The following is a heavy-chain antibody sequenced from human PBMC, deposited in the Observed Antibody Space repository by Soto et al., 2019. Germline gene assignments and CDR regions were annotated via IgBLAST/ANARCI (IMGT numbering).Heavy chain of an antibody. CDR3: AKEPSPYVHGAVAQ. CDR2: ISGSGGST. J-gene: IGHJ4*02. V-gene: IGHV3-23*01. D-gene: IGHD6-19*01. Sequence: GGSLRLSCTASGFTFSSYAMSWVRQAPGKGLKWVSAISGSGGSTYYADSVKGRFTISRDNSKNTLYLQMNSLRAEDTAVYYCAKEPSPYVHGAVAQWGQRTLVTVYS. CDR1: GFTFSSYA.